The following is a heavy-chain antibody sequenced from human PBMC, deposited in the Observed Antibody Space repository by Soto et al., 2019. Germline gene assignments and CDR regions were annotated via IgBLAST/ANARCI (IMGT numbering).Heavy chain of an antibody. V-gene: IGHV1-69*06. D-gene: IGHD6-6*01. J-gene: IGHJ5*02. CDR3: ARSIAARQYNWFDP. CDR1: GGTFSSYA. Sequence: SVKVSCKASGGTFSSYAISWVRQAPGQGLEWMGGIIPIFGTANYAQKFQGRVTITADKSTSTAYMELSSLRSEDTAVYYCARSIAARQYNWFDPWGQGTLVTVSS. CDR2: IIPIFGTA.